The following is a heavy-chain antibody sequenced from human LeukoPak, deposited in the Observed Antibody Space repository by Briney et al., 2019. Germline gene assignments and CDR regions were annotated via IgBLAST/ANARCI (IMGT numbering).Heavy chain of an antibody. J-gene: IGHJ5*02. D-gene: IGHD3-22*01. CDR3: ARDLGQYYDTSDNWFDP. V-gene: IGHV3-23*01. CDR2: ISGSGGST. Sequence: GGSLRLSCAASGFTFSSYGMSWVRQAPGKGLEWASAISGSGGSTYYADSVKGRFTISRDNAKNTLNLQMNSLRAEDTAVYYCARDLGQYYDTSDNWFDPWGQGTLVTVSS. CDR1: GFTFSSYG.